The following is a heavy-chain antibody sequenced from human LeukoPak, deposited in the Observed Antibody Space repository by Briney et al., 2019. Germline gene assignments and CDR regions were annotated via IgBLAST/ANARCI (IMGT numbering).Heavy chain of an antibody. CDR2: IAYDGNNT. CDR3: AKTGMLRRVGYLDV. Sequence: PGGSLRLSCVASGFIFSDYGIQWVRQAPGKGLEWVAVIAYDGNNTYYGDSVRGRFTISRDNSKKVVYLEMNSLRVEDTAVYYCAKTGMLRRVGYLDVWGKGTAVIVSS. J-gene: IGHJ6*04. D-gene: IGHD1-1*01. CDR1: GFIFSDYG. V-gene: IGHV3-30*18.